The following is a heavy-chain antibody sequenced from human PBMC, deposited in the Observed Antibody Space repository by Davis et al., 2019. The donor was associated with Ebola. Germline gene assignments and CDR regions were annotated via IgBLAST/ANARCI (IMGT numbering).Heavy chain of an antibody. Sequence: ASVKVSCKASGYTFTSFYMHWVRQAPGQGLEWMGIINPSGGSTSYAQKFQGRATMTRDTSTSTVYMELSSLRSEDTAVYYCAREGAYDYGDYALGMDVWGQGTTVTVSS. D-gene: IGHD4-17*01. J-gene: IGHJ6*02. CDR2: INPSGGST. CDR3: AREGAYDYGDYALGMDV. V-gene: IGHV1-46*01. CDR1: GYTFTSFY.